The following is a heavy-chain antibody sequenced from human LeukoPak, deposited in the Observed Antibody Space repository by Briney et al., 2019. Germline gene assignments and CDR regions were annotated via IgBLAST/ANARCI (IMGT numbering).Heavy chain of an antibody. Sequence: ASVKVSCKASGYTFTTDYIHWVRQAPGQGLEWMGIINPSGGSTTYAQKFQGRVIMTGDTSTSTVYMELRSLRSEDTAVYYCARLKAGTTWADDDAFDIWGQGTMVTVSS. J-gene: IGHJ3*02. CDR1: GYTFTTDY. D-gene: IGHD1-7*01. CDR2: INPSGGST. V-gene: IGHV1-46*01. CDR3: ARLKAGTTWADDDAFDI.